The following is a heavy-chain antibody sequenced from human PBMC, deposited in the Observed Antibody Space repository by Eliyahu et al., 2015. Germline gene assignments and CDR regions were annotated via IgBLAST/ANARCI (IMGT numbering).Heavy chain of an antibody. V-gene: IGHV4-4*07. Sequence: QVQLQESGPGLVKPSETLSLTCXVXGGSISSYYWXXXRQPAGKGLEWIGRIYTSGSTNYNPSLKSRVTMSVDTSKNQFSLKLSSVTAADTAVYYCARDFPVAGKKRGFYYYYMDVWGKGTTVTVSS. D-gene: IGHD6-19*01. J-gene: IGHJ6*03. CDR3: ARDFPVAGKKRGFYYYYMDV. CDR1: GGSISSYY. CDR2: IYTSGST.